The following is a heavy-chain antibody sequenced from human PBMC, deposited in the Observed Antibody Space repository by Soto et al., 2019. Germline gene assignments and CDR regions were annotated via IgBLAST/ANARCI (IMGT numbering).Heavy chain of an antibody. D-gene: IGHD3-10*01. CDR1: GFTFNNYA. CDR3: AKGRGGSGSLTPRGEF. CDR2: ISGGGDTT. J-gene: IGHJ4*02. Sequence: EVQLLESGGGLVQPGGSLRLSCAASGFTFNNYAMTWVRQAPGKGLEWVSDISGGGDTTSYAVSVEGRFTVSRDGSRNTLYLQMSSLRPEDTALYYCAKGRGGSGSLTPRGEFWGQGTLVTVSS. V-gene: IGHV3-23*01.